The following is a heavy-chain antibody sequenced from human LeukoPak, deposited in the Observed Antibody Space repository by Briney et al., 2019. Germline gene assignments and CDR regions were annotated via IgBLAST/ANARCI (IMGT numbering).Heavy chain of an antibody. J-gene: IGHJ4*02. D-gene: IGHD1-26*01. CDR3: AREDSGSYTD. CDR2: INHSGST. Sequence: SETLSLTCAVYGGSFSGYYWSWVRQPPGKGLEWIGEINHSGSTNYNPSLKSRVTISVDTSKNQFSLKLSSVTAADTAVYYCAREDSGSYTDWGQGTLVTVSS. CDR1: GGSFSGYY. V-gene: IGHV4-34*01.